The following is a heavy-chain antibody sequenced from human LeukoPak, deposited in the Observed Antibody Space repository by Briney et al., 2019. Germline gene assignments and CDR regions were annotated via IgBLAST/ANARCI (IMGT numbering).Heavy chain of an antibody. D-gene: IGHD2-21*01. V-gene: IGHV1-2*02. CDR3: ARADRLDGGPYLIGP. Sequence: ASVKVSCKTSGYTFTDYYMHWVRQAPGQGLEWMGWINPNSGGTSSAQKFQGRVTMTRDTSITTVYMEVSWLTSDDTAIYYCARADRLDGGPYLIGPWGQGTLVTVSS. CDR2: INPNSGGT. J-gene: IGHJ5*02. CDR1: GYTFTDYY.